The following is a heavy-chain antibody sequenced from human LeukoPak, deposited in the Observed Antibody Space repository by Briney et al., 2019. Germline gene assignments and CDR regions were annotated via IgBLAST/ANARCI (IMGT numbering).Heavy chain of an antibody. CDR1: GGSISSYY. CDR2: IYYSGGT. D-gene: IGHD2-2*01. V-gene: IGHV4-59*08. CDR3: ARRVVVVPAASYYCYYYYMDV. J-gene: IGHJ6*03. Sequence: PSETLSLTCTVSGGSISSYYWSWIRQPPGKGLEWIGYIYYSGGTNYNPSLKSRVTISVDRSKNQFSLKLSSVTAADTAVYYCARRVVVVPAASYYCYYYYMDVWGKGTTVTVSS.